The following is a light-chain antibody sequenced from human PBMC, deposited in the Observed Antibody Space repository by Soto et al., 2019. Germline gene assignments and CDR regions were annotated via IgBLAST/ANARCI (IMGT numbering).Light chain of an antibody. V-gene: IGKV1-39*01. CDR1: QSIRSY. CDR3: QQGYSTPIT. Sequence: DIQMTQSPSSLSASLGNRIAITCRASQSIRSYLNWYQQKPGKAPKLLIYAASNLQSGVPSRFSGSGSGTDFARTISSLQPEDFETDDCQQGYSTPITFGQGTRLEIK. CDR2: AAS. J-gene: IGKJ5*01.